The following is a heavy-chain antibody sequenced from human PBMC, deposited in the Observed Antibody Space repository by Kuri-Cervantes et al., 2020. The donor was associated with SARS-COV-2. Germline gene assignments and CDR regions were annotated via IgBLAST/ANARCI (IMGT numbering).Heavy chain of an antibody. CDR2: ISAYNGNT. CDR1: GYTFTSYG. V-gene: IGHV1-18*01. J-gene: IGHJ4*02. Sequence: ASVKVSCKASGYTFTSYGISWVRQAPGQGLEWMGWISAYNGNTNYAQKLQGRVTMTTDTSTSTAYMELRSLRSDDTAVYYCAKEAFWSTYVSDALYYFDYWGQGALVTVSS. D-gene: IGHD3-3*01. CDR3: AKEAFWSTYVSDALYYFDY.